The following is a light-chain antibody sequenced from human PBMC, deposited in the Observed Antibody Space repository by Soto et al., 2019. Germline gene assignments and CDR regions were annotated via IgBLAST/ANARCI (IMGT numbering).Light chain of an antibody. CDR2: DAS. Sequence: MQVTQSPSTLSASVGDGVTSACLASQSISSWLAWYQQKPGKAPKFLMDDASTLERGVPSRFSGSGSGKELTLTMSSLEPDDFATDYSEQYNSYSHTFGQGTKVDIK. CDR1: QSISSW. J-gene: IGKJ1*01. V-gene: IGKV1-5*01. CDR3: EQYNSYSHT.